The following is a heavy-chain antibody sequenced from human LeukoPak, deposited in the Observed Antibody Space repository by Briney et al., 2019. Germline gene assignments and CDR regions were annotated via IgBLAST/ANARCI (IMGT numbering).Heavy chain of an antibody. CDR3: ARVRKWELNY. V-gene: IGHV3-11*01. CDR2: ISSSGSTI. J-gene: IGHJ4*02. Sequence: EWVSYISSSGSTIYYADSVKGRFTISRDNAKNSLYLQMNSLRAEDTAVYYCARVRKWELNYWGQGTLVTVSS. D-gene: IGHD1-26*01.